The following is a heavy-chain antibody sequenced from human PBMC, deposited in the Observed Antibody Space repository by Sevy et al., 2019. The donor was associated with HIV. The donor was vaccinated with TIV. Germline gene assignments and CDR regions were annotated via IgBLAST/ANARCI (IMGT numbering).Heavy chain of an antibody. V-gene: IGHV3-23*01. CDR1: GFTFSSYA. D-gene: IGHD3-10*01. J-gene: IGHJ4*02. Sequence: GGSLRLSCAASGFTFSSYAMSWVRQAPGKGLEWVSVISGSGDSTYYVDSVKGRFTISRDNSKNTLYLQMNSLRAEDTAVYDCAKEGRGYHGSGSSDYWGQGALVTVSS. CDR2: ISGSGDST. CDR3: AKEGRGYHGSGSSDY.